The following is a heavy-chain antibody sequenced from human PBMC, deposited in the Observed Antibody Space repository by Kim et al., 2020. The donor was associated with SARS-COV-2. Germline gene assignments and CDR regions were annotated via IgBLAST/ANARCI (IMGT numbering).Heavy chain of an antibody. D-gene: IGHD2-15*01. CDR1: RGTFSSYA. CDR2: IIPIFGTA. J-gene: IGHJ6*02. CDR3: ARGPQEAGYCSGGSCFYYYYYGMDV. Sequence: SVKVSCKASRGTFSSYAISWVRQAPGQGLEWMGGIIPIFGTANYAQKFQGRVTITADESTSTAYMELSSLRSEDTAVYYCARGPQEAGYCSGGSCFYYYYYGMDVWGQGTTVTVSS. V-gene: IGHV1-69*13.